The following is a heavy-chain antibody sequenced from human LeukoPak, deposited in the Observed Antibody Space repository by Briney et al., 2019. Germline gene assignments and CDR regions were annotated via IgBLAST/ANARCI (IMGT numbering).Heavy chain of an antibody. CDR3: AKDLSGGYYYDSTYFDY. D-gene: IGHD3-22*01. V-gene: IGHV3-53*04. Sequence: GGSLRLSCAASGFTVSSNYMSWVRQAPGKGLEWVSVIYSGGSTYYADSVKGRFTISRHNSKNTLYLQMNSLRAEDTAVYYCAKDLSGGYYYDSTYFDYWGQGTLVTVSS. CDR2: IYSGGST. J-gene: IGHJ4*02. CDR1: GFTVSSNY.